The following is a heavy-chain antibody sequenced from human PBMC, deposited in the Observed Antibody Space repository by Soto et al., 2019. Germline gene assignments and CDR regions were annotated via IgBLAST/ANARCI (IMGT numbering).Heavy chain of an antibody. CDR3: ASLHSAYAFDLDY. D-gene: IGHD5-12*01. J-gene: IGHJ4*02. CDR1: GYSISSGGYY. Sequence: LSLTCSVSGYSISSGGYYWAWIRQPPGKGLEWIGTLDYSGYSYYNPSLKSRVIISVDTSKNQFSLRLSSVTAADTALYYCASLHSAYAFDLDYWGQGALVTVSS. CDR2: LDYSGYS. V-gene: IGHV4-39*01.